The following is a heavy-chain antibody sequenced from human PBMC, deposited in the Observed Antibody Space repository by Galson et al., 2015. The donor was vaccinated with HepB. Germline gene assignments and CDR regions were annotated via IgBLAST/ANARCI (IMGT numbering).Heavy chain of an antibody. J-gene: IGHJ4*02. V-gene: IGHV3-30-3*01. Sequence: SLRLSRAASGLTFRDYAMHWVRQAPGKGLDWAALMSYAGSQKYYADSVKGRFPISRDNSQYPLDLQMNSLRAEDTAVYYCASAYSNSWHTFNYWGQGTLVTVSS. CDR3: ASAYSNSWHTFNY. CDR1: GLTFRDYA. CDR2: MSYAGSQK. D-gene: IGHD6-13*01.